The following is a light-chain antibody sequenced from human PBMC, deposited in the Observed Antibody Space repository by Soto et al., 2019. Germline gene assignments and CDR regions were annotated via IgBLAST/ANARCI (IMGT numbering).Light chain of an antibody. CDR1: QSISSS. V-gene: IGKV3-15*01. CDR3: QQYYDWPPT. J-gene: IGKJ1*01. Sequence: EIAMTQSPATLSVSPGERATLSCRASQSISSSLAWYQQKPGQAPRLLIHGASTRATSNPGRFSGSGSGAEFTLTISSLQSEDFALYYCQQYYDWPPTFGQGTKVDIK. CDR2: GAS.